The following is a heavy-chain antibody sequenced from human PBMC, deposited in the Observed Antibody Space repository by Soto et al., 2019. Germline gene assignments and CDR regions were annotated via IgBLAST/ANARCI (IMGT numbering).Heavy chain of an antibody. CDR1: GFTFSNAW. D-gene: IGHD6-13*01. CDR2: IKSKTDGGTT. J-gene: IGHJ6*03. Sequence: GGSLRLSCAASGFTFSNAWMSWVRQAPGKGLEWVGRIKSKTDGGTTDYAAPVKGRFTISRDDSKNTLYLQMNSLKTEDTAVYYCTTDALNWGSSWYNYYYMDVWGKGTTVTVSS. CDR3: TTDALNWGSSWYNYYYMDV. V-gene: IGHV3-15*01.